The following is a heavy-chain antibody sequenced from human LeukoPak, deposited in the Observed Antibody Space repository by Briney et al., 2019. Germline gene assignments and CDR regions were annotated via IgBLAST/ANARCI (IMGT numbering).Heavy chain of an antibody. CDR3: AKSPYDH. CDR1: GFNFANHA. CDR2: ISGGGDIT. V-gene: IGHV3-23*01. J-gene: IGHJ4*02. Sequence: GGSLRLSCAASGFNFANHAMSWVRQTPGKGLEWVSAISGGGDITYYADSVTGRFTISRDNSKNTLYLQMNSLRAEDTAVYYCAKSPYDHWGQGTLVTVSS.